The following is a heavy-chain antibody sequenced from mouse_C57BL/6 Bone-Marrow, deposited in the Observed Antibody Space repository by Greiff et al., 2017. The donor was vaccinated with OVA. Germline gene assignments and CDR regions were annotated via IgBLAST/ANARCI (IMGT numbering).Heavy chain of an antibody. Sequence: EVKLVESGGGLVQPGGSLKLSCAASGFTFSDYYMYWVRQTPEKRLEWVAYISNGGGSTYYPDTVKGRFTISRDNAKNTLYLQMSRLKSEDTAMYYCARQSLYYDYDVDAMDYWGQGTSVTVSS. CDR2: ISNGGGST. J-gene: IGHJ4*01. CDR3: ARQSLYYDYDVDAMDY. V-gene: IGHV5-12*01. D-gene: IGHD2-4*01. CDR1: GFTFSDYY.